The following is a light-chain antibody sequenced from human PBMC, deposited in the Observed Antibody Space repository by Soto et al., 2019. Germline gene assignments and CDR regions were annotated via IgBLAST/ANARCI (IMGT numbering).Light chain of an antibody. J-gene: IGKJ5*01. CDR1: QGISSA. V-gene: IGKV1D-13*01. CDR2: DAS. Sequence: AIQFAQSPSSLSSSVGDRFTITCRASQGISSALAWYQQKPWKAPKLLIYDASSLESGVPSRFSGSGSGTDFTLTISSLQPEDFATYYCQQFNNYLITFGQGTRLEI. CDR3: QQFNNYLIT.